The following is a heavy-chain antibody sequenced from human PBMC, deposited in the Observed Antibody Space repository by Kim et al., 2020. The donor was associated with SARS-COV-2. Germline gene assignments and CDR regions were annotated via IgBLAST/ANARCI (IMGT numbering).Heavy chain of an antibody. J-gene: IGHJ6*03. D-gene: IGHD2-2*01. Sequence: SETLSLTCTVSGGSISSYYWSWIRQPAGKGLEWIGRIYTSGSTNYNPSLKSRVTISVDTSKNQFSLKLSSVTAADTAVYYCARVRGGLRYCSSTSCHRRKENYYYYYMDVWGKGTTVTVSS. CDR2: IYTSGST. V-gene: IGHV4-4*07. CDR3: ARVRGGLRYCSSTSCHRRKENYYYYYMDV. CDR1: GGSISSYY.